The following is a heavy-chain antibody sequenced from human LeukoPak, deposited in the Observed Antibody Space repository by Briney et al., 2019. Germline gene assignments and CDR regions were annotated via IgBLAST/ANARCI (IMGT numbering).Heavy chain of an antibody. CDR3: ARNRRITIFGVVRPGAFDI. D-gene: IGHD3-3*01. CDR2: ISSSSSTI. CDR1: GFTSSSYS. V-gene: IGHV3-48*02. Sequence: GGSLRLSCAASGFTSSSYSMNWVRQAPGKGLEWVSYISSSSSTIYYADSVKGRFTISRDNAKNSLYLQMNSLRDEDTAVYYCARNRRITIFGVVRPGAFDIWGQGTMVTVSS. J-gene: IGHJ3*02.